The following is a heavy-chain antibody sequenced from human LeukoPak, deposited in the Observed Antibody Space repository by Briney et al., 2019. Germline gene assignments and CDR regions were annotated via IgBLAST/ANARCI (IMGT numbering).Heavy chain of an antibody. D-gene: IGHD5-12*01. CDR2: ISYDGSNK. CDR1: GFTFSSYA. Sequence: TGGSLRLSCAASGFTFSSYAMHWVRQAPGKGLGWVAVISYDGSNKYYADSVKGRFTISRDNSKNTLYLQMNSLRAEDTAVYYCAREIRSGYSGYDNFDYWGQGTLVTVSS. V-gene: IGHV3-30*04. J-gene: IGHJ4*02. CDR3: AREIRSGYSGYDNFDY.